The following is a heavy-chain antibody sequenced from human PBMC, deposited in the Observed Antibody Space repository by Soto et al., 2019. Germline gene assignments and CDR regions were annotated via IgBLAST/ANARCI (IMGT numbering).Heavy chain of an antibody. CDR1: GGSISSDSYS. CDR2: IYHSGST. V-gene: IGHV4-30-2*01. Sequence: QPQLQESGSGLVKPSQTLSLTCTVSGGSISSDSYSWSWIRQPPGKGLEWIGYIYHSGSTYYNPSLKSRVTISIDRSKNQFSLNLSSVTAADTAVYYCARVGGYDFWSGPFDYWGQGTLVTVSS. CDR3: ARVGGYDFWSGPFDY. D-gene: IGHD3-3*01. J-gene: IGHJ4*02.